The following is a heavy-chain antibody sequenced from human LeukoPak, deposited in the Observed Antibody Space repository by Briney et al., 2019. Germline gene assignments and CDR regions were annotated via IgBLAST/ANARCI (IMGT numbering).Heavy chain of an antibody. D-gene: IGHD1-1*01. J-gene: IGHJ3*01. CDR2: LPSGGGP. CDR1: GFTFGSYA. Sequence: GGSLRLSCAASGFTFGSYAMNWVRQAPGRGLEWVSSLPSGGGPSYAESVKGRFTVSRDNSKNTLYLQMNSLRADDTAVYYCAKTITPFTTNWDNSPGAFDVWGQGTGVTVSS. CDR3: AKTITPFTTNWDNSPGAFDV. V-gene: IGHV3-23*01.